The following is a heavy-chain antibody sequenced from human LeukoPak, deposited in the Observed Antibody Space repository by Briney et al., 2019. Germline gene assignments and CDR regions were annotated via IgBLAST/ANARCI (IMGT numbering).Heavy chain of an antibody. Sequence: PSETLSLTCTVSGGSISSSSYYWGWIRQPPGKGLEWIGSIYYSGSTYYNPSLKSRVTISVDTSKNQFSLKLSSVTAADTAVYYCARGRVQWLLLRRNKGPLDYWGQGTLVTVSS. CDR2: IYYSGST. D-gene: IGHD3-22*01. J-gene: IGHJ4*02. V-gene: IGHV4-39*01. CDR3: ARGRVQWLLLRRNKGPLDY. CDR1: GGSISSSSYY.